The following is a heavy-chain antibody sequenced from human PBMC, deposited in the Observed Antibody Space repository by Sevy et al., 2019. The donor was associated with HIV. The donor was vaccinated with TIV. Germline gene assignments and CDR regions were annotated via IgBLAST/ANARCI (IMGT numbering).Heavy chain of an antibody. J-gene: IGHJ6*02. Sequence: LSLTCAASGFTFDDYAMHWVRQAPGKGLEWVSGISWNSGSIGYADSVKGRFTISRDNAKNSLYLKMNSLRAEDTALYYCAKDMPLSTMVRGVNYYYYGMDVWGQGTTVTVSS. D-gene: IGHD3-10*01. CDR3: AKDMPLSTMVRGVNYYYYGMDV. V-gene: IGHV3-9*01. CDR1: GFTFDDYA. CDR2: ISWNSGSI.